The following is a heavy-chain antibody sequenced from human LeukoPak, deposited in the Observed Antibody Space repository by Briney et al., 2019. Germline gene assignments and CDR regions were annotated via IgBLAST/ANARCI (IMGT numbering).Heavy chain of an antibody. CDR3: ARKENVYYYFDY. J-gene: IGHJ4*02. Sequence: SETLSHTCAVSGYSITSSSWWGWIRQPPGKGLEWIGYIYHSGTTYYNPSLQSRVTMSVDTSKNQFSLKLSSVTAVGTAVYYCARKENVYYYFDYWGQGTLVTVSS. V-gene: IGHV4-28*01. CDR2: IYHSGTT. D-gene: IGHD3-10*01. CDR1: GYSITSSSW.